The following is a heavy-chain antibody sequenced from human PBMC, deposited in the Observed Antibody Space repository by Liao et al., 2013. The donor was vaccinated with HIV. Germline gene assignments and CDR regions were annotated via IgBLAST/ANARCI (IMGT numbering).Heavy chain of an antibody. Sequence: QVQLQESGPGLVKPSETLSLTCLVSGASLRVGDYYWAWVRQPPGKGLEWIASLYYSGDAYFKPSLSSRVTISLDSSKDQFSLKMNSLTAADTAVYYCARDGHSSSTLPRYYYYYYMDVWGKGTTVTVSS. V-gene: IGHV4-39*07. CDR2: LYYSGDA. D-gene: IGHD2-2*01. CDR3: ARDGHSSSTLPRYYYYYYMDV. CDR1: GASLRVGDYY. J-gene: IGHJ6*03.